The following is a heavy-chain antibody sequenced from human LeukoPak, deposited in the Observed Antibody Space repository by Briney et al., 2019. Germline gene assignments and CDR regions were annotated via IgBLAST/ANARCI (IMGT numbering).Heavy chain of an antibody. J-gene: IGHJ6*03. CDR1: GFTFSNYA. D-gene: IGHD6-25*01. CDR2: ISGSGDNT. V-gene: IGHV3-23*01. CDR3: ARDAASAAGGHGDYYMDV. Sequence: GGSLRLSCAASGFTFSNYAMSWVRQAPGKGLEWVSAISGSGDNTYYADSVKGRFTISRDNAKNSLYLQMNSLRAEDTAVYYCARDAASAAGGHGDYYMDVWGKGTTVTVSS.